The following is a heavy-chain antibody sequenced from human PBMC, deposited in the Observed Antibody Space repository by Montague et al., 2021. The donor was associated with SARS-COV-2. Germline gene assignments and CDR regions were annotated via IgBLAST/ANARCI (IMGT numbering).Heavy chain of an antibody. Sequence: SETLSLTCDVSDGSVSAYFWSWVRQLPGKGLEWIGHVDRSGTAHYSPSLQSRLTLSVDTSNNQVSLNLTPVTATDTATYYCARGRDSGTYFGTKYYFQYGLDVWGQGTTVTVSS. V-gene: IGHV4-34*01. CDR3: ARGRDSGTYFGTKYYFQYGLDV. CDR2: VDRSGTA. D-gene: IGHD3-10*01. J-gene: IGHJ6*02. CDR1: DGSVSAYF.